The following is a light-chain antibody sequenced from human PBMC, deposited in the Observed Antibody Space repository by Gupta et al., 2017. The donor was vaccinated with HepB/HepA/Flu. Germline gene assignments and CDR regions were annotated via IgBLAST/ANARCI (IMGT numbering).Light chain of an antibody. CDR1: SSDVGTYNS. CDR3: TYSKGTNTLVV. V-gene: IGLV2-14*03. J-gene: IGLJ2*01. CDR2: DDT. Sequence: QSALTQPASVSGSPGQSITISCTGTSSDVGTYNSVSWYQQYPGKAPKLLISDDTNRPSWLSNRFSGSKSGNTASLTTSGLQAEEEADYYCTYSKGTNTLVVFGGGTKLTVL.